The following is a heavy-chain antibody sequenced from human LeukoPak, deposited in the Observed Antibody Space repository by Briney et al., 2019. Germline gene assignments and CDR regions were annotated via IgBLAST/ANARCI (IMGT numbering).Heavy chain of an antibody. CDR1: GFTFSSYA. CDR2: ISGSGGST. J-gene: IGHJ6*02. V-gene: IGHV3-23*01. D-gene: IGHD2-15*01. CDR3: ARERCSGGGSCYSVGYYYYGMDV. Sequence: TGGSLRLSCAASGFTFSSYAMSWVRQAPGKGLEWVSAISGSGGSTYYADSVKGRFTISRDNSKNTLYLQMNSLRAEDTAVYYCARERCSGGGSCYSVGYYYYGMDVWGQGTTVTVSS.